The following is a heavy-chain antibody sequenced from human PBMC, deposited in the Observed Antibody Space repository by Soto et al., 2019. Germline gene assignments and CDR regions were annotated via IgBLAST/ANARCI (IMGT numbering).Heavy chain of an antibody. D-gene: IGHD4-17*01. Sequence: QVQLVESGGGVVQPGRSLRLSCATSGFTFSSYGMHWVRQGPGKGLEWVAVIWYDGTNKYYADSVNGRFTISRDDSKNTLNLQINSLRAEDNAVYYCARGPMTTVTAWGDWYFDLWGRGTLVTVSS. CDR2: IWYDGTNK. J-gene: IGHJ2*01. CDR3: ARGPMTTVTAWGDWYFDL. V-gene: IGHV3-33*01. CDR1: GFTFSSYG.